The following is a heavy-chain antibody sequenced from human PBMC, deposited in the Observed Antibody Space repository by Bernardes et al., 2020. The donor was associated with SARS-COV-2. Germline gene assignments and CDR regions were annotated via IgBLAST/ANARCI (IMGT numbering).Heavy chain of an antibody. Sequence: SETLSLTCKVSGDSMRSYYWSWIRQSPGKGLEFLGYIYYSGSTYYNPSLKSRVTISVDTSKNQFSLKLSSVTAADTAVYYCARLAQWLVTRFDPWGQGTLVTVSS. D-gene: IGHD6-19*01. CDR3: ARLAQWLVTRFDP. CDR2: IYYSGST. V-gene: IGHV4-59*04. CDR1: GDSMRSYY. J-gene: IGHJ5*02.